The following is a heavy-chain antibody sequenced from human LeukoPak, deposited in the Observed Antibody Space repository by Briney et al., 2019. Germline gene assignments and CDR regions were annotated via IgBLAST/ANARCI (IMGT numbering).Heavy chain of an antibody. CDR2: ITDSGVDT. CDR3: AKGSRGSYHY. Sequence: PGGSLRLSCAASGFTFNSDAMTWVRQAPEKGLEWVSSITDSGVDTYYADSVKGRFTISRDNSKNTLFPQMNSLRAEDTAVYYCAKGSRGSYHYWGQGTLVTVSS. V-gene: IGHV3-23*01. CDR1: GFTFNSDA. D-gene: IGHD1-26*01. J-gene: IGHJ4*02.